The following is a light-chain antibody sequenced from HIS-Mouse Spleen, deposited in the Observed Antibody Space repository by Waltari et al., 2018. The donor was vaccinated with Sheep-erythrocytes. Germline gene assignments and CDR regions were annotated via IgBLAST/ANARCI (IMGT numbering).Light chain of an antibody. J-gene: IGLJ2*01. V-gene: IGLV3-1*01. CDR3: QAWDSSTAWNVV. CDR2: QDS. Sequence: SYELTQPPSVSVSPGQTASITCSGAKLGDKYACWYQQKPGQSHVLVIYQDSKRPSGIPERFSGSNPGNTATLTISGTQAMDEADYYCQAWDSSTAWNVVFGGGTKLTVL. CDR1: KLGDKY.